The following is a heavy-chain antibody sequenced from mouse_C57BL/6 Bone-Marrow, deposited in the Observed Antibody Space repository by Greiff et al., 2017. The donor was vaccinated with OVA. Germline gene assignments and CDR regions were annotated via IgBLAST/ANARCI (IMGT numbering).Heavy chain of an antibody. CDR2: IYPRSGNT. V-gene: IGHV1-81*01. CDR1: GYTFTSYG. D-gene: IGHD4-1*01. J-gene: IGHJ1*03. Sequence: QVQLQQSGAELARPGASVKLSCKASGYTFTSYGISWVKQRTGQGLEWIGEIYPRSGNTYYNEKFKGQATLTADKSSSTAYMELRSLTSEDSAVYFCARPWDVWYFDVWGTGTTVTVSS. CDR3: ARPWDVWYFDV.